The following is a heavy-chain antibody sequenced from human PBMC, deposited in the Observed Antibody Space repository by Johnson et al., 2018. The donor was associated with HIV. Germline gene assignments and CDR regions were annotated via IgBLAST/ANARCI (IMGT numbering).Heavy chain of an antibody. CDR1: GFTFSDYY. J-gene: IGHJ3*02. CDR3: AREDTRGAFDI. CDR2: ISYDGSNK. Sequence: QVQLVESGGGLVKPGGSLRLSCGASGFTFSDYYMSWIRQAPGKGLEWVTVISYDGSNKYYADSVKGRFTISRDNSKNTLYLQMNSLRAEDTAVYYCAREDTRGAFDIWGQGTMVTVSS. D-gene: IGHD5-18*01. V-gene: IGHV3-30*03.